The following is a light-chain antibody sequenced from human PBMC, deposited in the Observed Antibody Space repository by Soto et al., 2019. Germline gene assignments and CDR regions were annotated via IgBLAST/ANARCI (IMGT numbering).Light chain of an antibody. J-gene: IGKJ1*01. Sequence: VMTQSPDTLSASTGERVSLSCRASQSVSNNYLAWYQQKPGQAPRLLIYGGSSRATGIPDRFSGSGSGTDFTLTISRLEPEDFAVYYCQQYGSSPWTFGQGTKVDIK. CDR3: QQYGSSPWT. CDR2: GGS. V-gene: IGKV3-20*01. CDR1: QSVSNNY.